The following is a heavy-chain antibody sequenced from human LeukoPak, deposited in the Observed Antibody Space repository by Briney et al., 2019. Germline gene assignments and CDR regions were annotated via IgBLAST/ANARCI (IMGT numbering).Heavy chain of an antibody. V-gene: IGHV3-66*01. CDR3: ARVVAARHFDS. CDR1: GFTVSSNY. D-gene: IGHD6-6*01. J-gene: IGHJ4*02. Sequence: QPGGSLRLSCAASGFTVSSNYMSWVRQAPGKGLEGVSFIYSDGSTYYADSVKGRFTVSRDNSKNTMFLQMNSLRAEDTAVYYCARVVAARHFDSWGQGTLVTVSS. CDR2: IYSDGST.